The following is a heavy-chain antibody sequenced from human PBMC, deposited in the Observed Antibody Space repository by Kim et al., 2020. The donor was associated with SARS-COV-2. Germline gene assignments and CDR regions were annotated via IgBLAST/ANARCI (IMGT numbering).Heavy chain of an antibody. Sequence: SVKVSCKASGGTFSSYAISWVRQAPGQGLEWMGGIIPIFGTANYAQKFQGRVTITADESTSTAYMELSSLRSEDTAVYYCASWEEYQLLFDYYYGMDVWGQGTTVTVSS. V-gene: IGHV1-69*13. J-gene: IGHJ6*02. CDR1: GGTFSSYA. CDR2: IIPIFGTA. D-gene: IGHD2-2*01. CDR3: ASWEEYQLLFDYYYGMDV.